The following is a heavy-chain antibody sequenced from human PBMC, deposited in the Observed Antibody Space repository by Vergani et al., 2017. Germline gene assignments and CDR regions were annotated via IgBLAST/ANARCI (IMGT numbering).Heavy chain of an antibody. CDR3: AKAVGIAVAGPDY. V-gene: IGHV3-48*01. Sequence: EVQLVESGGGLVQPGGSLRLSCAASGFTFSSYSMNWVRQAPGKGLEWVSYISSSCSTIYYADSVKGRFTISRDNAKNSLYLQMNSLRAEDTAVYYCAKAVGIAVAGPDYWGQGTLVTVSS. CDR1: GFTFSSYS. CDR2: ISSSCSTI. D-gene: IGHD6-19*01. J-gene: IGHJ4*02.